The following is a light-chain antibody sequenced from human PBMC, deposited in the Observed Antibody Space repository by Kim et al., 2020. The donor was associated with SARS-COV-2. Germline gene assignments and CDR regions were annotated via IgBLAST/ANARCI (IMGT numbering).Light chain of an antibody. J-gene: IGKJ2*01. CDR1: HGIGGY. CDR3: QQLNSYPPT. Sequence: SASVGDRVPITCRTSHGIGGYLAWFQQRPGIAPKLLIYAASTLQRGVPSRFSGSGSGTEFTLTIGSLQPEDFATYYCQQLNSYPPTFGQGTKLEI. CDR2: AAS. V-gene: IGKV1-9*01.